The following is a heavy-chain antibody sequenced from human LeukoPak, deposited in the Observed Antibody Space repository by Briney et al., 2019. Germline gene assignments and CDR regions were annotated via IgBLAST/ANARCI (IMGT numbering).Heavy chain of an antibody. Sequence: GGSLRLSCAASGFTFSSYSMNWVRQAPGKGLEWVSSISSSSSYIYYADSVKGRFTISRDNAKNSLYLQMNSLRAEDTAVYYCAREVAAAGPIGWFDPWGQGTLVTVSS. D-gene: IGHD6-13*01. J-gene: IGHJ5*02. V-gene: IGHV3-21*01. CDR2: ISSSSSYI. CDR1: GFTFSSYS. CDR3: AREVAAAGPIGWFDP.